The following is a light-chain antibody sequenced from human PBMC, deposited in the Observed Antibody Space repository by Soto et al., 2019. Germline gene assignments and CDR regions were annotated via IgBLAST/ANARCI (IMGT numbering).Light chain of an antibody. V-gene: IGKV3-20*01. J-gene: IGKJ2*01. CDR2: GAS. CDR3: QQHGSSPPYT. CDR1: QSVSSSY. Sequence: EIVLTQSPGTLSLSPGERANLSCRASQSVSSSYLAWYQQKPGQAPRLLIYGASSRATGIPDRFSGSGSGTDFTLTISRLEPEDFAVYYCQQHGSSPPYTFGQGTKLEIK.